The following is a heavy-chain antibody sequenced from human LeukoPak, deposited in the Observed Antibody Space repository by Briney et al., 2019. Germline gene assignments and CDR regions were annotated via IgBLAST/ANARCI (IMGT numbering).Heavy chain of an antibody. V-gene: IGHV4-34*01. J-gene: IGHJ5*02. CDR3: ARHARRRITMVRGPFDP. Sequence: SETLSLTCAVYGGSFSGYYWSWIRQPPGKGLEWIGEINHSGSTNYNPSLKSRVTISVDTSKNQFSLKLSSVTAADTAVYYCARHARRRITMVRGPFDPWGQGTLVTVSS. D-gene: IGHD3-10*01. CDR2: INHSGST. CDR1: GGSFSGYY.